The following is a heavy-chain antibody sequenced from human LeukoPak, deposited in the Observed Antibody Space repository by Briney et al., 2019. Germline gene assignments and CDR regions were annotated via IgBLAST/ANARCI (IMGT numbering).Heavy chain of an antibody. CDR1: GGSISSSSYY. V-gene: IGHV4-39*07. Sequence: PSETLSLTCTVSGGSISSSSYYWGWIRQPPGKGLEWFGSIYYSGSTYYNPSLKSRVTISVDTSKNQFSLKLSSVTAADTAVYYCANTYYYDSSGYYFDYWGQGTLVTVSS. CDR3: ANTYYYDSSGYYFDY. J-gene: IGHJ4*02. D-gene: IGHD3-22*01. CDR2: IYYSGST.